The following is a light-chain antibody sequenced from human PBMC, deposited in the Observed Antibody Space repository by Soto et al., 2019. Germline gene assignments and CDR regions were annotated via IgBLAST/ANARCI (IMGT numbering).Light chain of an antibody. CDR3: QQYKVYPYT. CDR1: QSINGR. CDR2: DVS. Sequence: DIQMTQSPSTLSASIGDRVTITFRASQSINGRLAWYQQKPGRPPKLLIYDVSFLESGVPSRFSGSGSGTDFNLTISSLRPDDFSTVYCQQYKVYPYTFGQGTRLDIQ. J-gene: IGKJ2*01. V-gene: IGKV1-5*01.